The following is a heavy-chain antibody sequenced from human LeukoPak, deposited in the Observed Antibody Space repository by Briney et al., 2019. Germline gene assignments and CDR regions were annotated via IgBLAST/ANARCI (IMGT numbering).Heavy chain of an antibody. J-gene: IGHJ4*02. Sequence: GGSLTLSCTSSGFAFDDYGMCWVRQAPGEGLEWVSGINWNGDSTNYADSVKGRFTISRDKAKTSLFLQMNSLRVDDTALYYCVRGEVTYSIDYWGQGTLVIVSA. V-gene: IGHV3-20*04. D-gene: IGHD2-15*01. CDR3: VRGEVTYSIDY. CDR1: GFAFDDYG. CDR2: INWNGDST.